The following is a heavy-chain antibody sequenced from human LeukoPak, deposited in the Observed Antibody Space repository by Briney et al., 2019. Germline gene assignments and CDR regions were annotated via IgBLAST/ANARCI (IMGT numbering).Heavy chain of an antibody. J-gene: IGHJ6*03. Sequence: PSETLSLTCAVYGGSFSGYYWSRIRQPPGKGLEWIGEINHSGSTNYNPSLKSRVTISVDTSKNQFSLKLSSVTAADTAVYYCARSGSDSAYYYYMDVWGKGTTVTISS. CDR1: GGSFSGYY. V-gene: IGHV4-34*01. CDR3: ARSGSDSAYYYYMDV. D-gene: IGHD3-10*01. CDR2: INHSGST.